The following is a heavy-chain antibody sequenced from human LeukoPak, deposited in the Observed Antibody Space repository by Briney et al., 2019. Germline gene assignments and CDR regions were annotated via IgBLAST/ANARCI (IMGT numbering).Heavy chain of an antibody. Sequence: ASVKVSCKASGYTFTSYAMHWVRQAPGQRLEWMGWINAGNGNTKYSQKFQGRVTITRDTSASTAYMELSRLRSDDTAVYYCARIKGYSSSFDAFDIWGQGTMVTVSS. CDR1: GYTFTSYA. CDR2: INAGNGNT. D-gene: IGHD6-13*01. J-gene: IGHJ3*02. V-gene: IGHV1-3*01. CDR3: ARIKGYSSSFDAFDI.